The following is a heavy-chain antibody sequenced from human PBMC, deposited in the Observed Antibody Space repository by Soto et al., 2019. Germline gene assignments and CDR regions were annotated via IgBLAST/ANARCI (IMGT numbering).Heavy chain of an antibody. Sequence: QLQLQESGPGLVKPSETLSLTCTVSGGSISSSSYYWGWIRQPPGKGLEWIGSIYYSGRTYYNPSVKSRVTTSVDTSKNQFSRKLSSVTAADTAVYYCARRGYCSSTSCHPPMGNWYFDLWGRGTLVTVSS. V-gene: IGHV4-39*01. D-gene: IGHD2-2*01. CDR2: IYYSGRT. J-gene: IGHJ2*01. CDR1: GGSISSSSYY. CDR3: ARRGYCSSTSCHPPMGNWYFDL.